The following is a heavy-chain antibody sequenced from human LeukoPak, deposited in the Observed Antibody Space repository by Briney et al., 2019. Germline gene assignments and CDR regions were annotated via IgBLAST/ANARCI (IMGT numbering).Heavy chain of an antibody. CDR3: ARDLAPKTTVTYDAFDV. D-gene: IGHD4-17*01. Sequence: PGGSLRLSCAASGFMFSSYWMTWVRQAPGKGLEWVANIRQDATEKLYVDSVKGRFTISRDNAKNSLFPQMTSLRAEDTAVYYCARDLAPKTTVTYDAFDVWGQGTVVTVSS. J-gene: IGHJ3*01. CDR1: GFMFSSYW. V-gene: IGHV3-7*01. CDR2: IRQDATEK.